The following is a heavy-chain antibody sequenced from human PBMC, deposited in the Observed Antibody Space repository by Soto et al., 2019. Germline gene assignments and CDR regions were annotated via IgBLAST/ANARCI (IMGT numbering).Heavy chain of an antibody. CDR2: IYYSGST. CDR3: SCGGSCYSRYCCFDY. Sequence: ASETLSLTSTVTGGSISSSSWSWIRQPPGKGQEWMWYIYYSGSTSYNHSLKSRVTISVDTAKTQFSLKLRSVTAADTAVYYCSCGGSCYSRYCCFDYWGQGTLVTVSS. V-gene: IGHV4-59*13. CDR1: GGSISSSS. D-gene: IGHD2-15*01. J-gene: IGHJ4*02.